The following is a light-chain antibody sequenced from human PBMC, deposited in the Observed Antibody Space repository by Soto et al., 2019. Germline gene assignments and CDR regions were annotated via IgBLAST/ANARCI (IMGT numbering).Light chain of an antibody. CDR3: QQRGNWPPT. V-gene: IGKV3-11*01. Sequence: EIVLTQSPATLSLSPGERATLSCRASQSVSSYFAWYQQKPGQAPRLLIYDASNRATGIPARFSGSGSGTDFTLTISSLEPEDCAVYYCQQRGNWPPTFGQGTKVEIK. J-gene: IGKJ1*01. CDR1: QSVSSY. CDR2: DAS.